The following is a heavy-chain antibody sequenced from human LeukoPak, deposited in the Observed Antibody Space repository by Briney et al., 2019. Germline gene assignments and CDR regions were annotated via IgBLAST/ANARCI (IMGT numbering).Heavy chain of an antibody. CDR2: FSSSSGII. D-gene: IGHD1-26*01. J-gene: IGHJ4*02. Sequence: GGSLRLSCGASAFTFSTDNMNWARQAPGKGLEWLSYFSSSSGIIYYADSVRGRFTVSRDTAKNSVFLQMDSLRDDDTAVYYCARGVSGSYSPFDYWGQGTLVTVSS. CDR3: ARGVSGSYSPFDY. V-gene: IGHV3-48*02. CDR1: AFTFSTDN.